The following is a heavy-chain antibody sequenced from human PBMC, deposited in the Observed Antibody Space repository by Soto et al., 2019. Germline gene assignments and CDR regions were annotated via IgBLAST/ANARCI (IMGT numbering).Heavy chain of an antibody. D-gene: IGHD6-19*01. J-gene: IGHJ4*02. V-gene: IGHV4-39*01. Sequence: SETLSLTCTVSGGSISSSSYYWGWIRQPPGKGLEWIGSIYYSGSTYYNPSLKSRVTISVDTSKNQFSLKLSSVTAADTAVYYCARHGALSGWLYFDYWGQGTLVTVSS. CDR3: ARHGALSGWLYFDY. CDR1: GGSISSSSYY. CDR2: IYYSGST.